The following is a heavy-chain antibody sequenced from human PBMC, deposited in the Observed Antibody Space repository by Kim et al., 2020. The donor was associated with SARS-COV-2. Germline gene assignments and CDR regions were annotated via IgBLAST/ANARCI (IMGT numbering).Heavy chain of an antibody. J-gene: IGHJ4*02. D-gene: IGHD3-22*01. Sequence: AYAGSVKGRLTISRDDSKNTAYLQMNSLKTEDTAVYYCTLNYYDSSGYSHWGQGTLVTVSS. V-gene: IGHV3-73*01. CDR3: TLNYYDSSGYSH.